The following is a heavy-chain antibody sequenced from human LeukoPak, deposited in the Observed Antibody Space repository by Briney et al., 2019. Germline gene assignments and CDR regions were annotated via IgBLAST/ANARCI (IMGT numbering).Heavy chain of an antibody. CDR1: GFTFSTYA. Sequence: GGSLRLSCAASGFTFSTYAMSWVRQAPGKGLEWVSAISGSGGSTFNADSVKGRFTISRDNSKYTLFLQMNSLRAEDTAIYYCAKDHPSGYYFDYWGQGTLVTVSS. V-gene: IGHV3-23*01. CDR3: AKDHPSGYYFDY. CDR2: ISGSGGST. D-gene: IGHD1-14*01. J-gene: IGHJ4*02.